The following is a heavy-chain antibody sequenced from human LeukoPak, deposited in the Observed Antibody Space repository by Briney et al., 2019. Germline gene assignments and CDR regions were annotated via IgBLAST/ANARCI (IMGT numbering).Heavy chain of an antibody. CDR2: IYHSGST. CDR1: GYSISSGYY. V-gene: IGHV4-38-2*02. D-gene: IGHD3-9*01. CDR3: ARWVGGYFDGWYYYMDV. J-gene: IGHJ6*03. Sequence: SSETLSLTCTVSGYSISSGYYWGWIRQPPGQGLEWIGSIYHSGSTYYNPSLKSRVTISVDTSKNQFSLKLSSVTAADTAVYYCARWVGGYFDGWYYYMDVWGKGTTVTVSS.